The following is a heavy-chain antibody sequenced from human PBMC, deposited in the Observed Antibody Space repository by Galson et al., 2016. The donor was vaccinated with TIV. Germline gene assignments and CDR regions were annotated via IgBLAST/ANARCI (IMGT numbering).Heavy chain of an antibody. CDR3: ATIAYGYSYGNGLDY. CDR2: IKHDGSEQ. Sequence: SLRLSCAASGVPFNGYSMHWVRQPPGGGLEWVSVIKHDGSEQFYADSVKGRCTVSRDNSKRMLHLHMNSLRHEDTALDYCATIAYGYSYGNGLDYWGQGTLVTVSS. D-gene: IGHD5-12*01. V-gene: IGHV3-30*03. CDR1: GVPFNGYS. J-gene: IGHJ4*02.